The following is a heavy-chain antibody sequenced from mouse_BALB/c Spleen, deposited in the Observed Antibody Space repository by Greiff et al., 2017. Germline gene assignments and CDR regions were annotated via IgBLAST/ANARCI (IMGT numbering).Heavy chain of an antibody. CDR3: ARWLLGAMDY. D-gene: IGHD2-3*01. J-gene: IGHJ4*01. CDR1: GFNIKDTY. V-gene: IGHV14-3*02. Sequence: VQLKESGAELVKPGASVKLSCTASGFNIKDTYMHWVKQRPEQGLEWIGRIDPANGNTKYDPKFQGKATITADTSSNTAYLQLSSLTSEDTAVDSCARWLLGAMDYGGQGTSVTVSS. CDR2: IDPANGNT.